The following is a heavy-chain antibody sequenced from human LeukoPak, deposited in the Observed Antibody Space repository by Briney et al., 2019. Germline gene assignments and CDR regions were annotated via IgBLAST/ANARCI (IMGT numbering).Heavy chain of an antibody. CDR3: ASRGTVRSGLDV. CDR2: IRSKANHYAT. J-gene: IGHJ6*04. D-gene: IGHD3-16*01. V-gene: IGHV3-73*01. Sequence: GGSLRLFRAAFGFTLIVSTMHGVRQPSGEGLEWDCRIRSKANHYATADSASLKGRFTISRGYSKWTVYLRVNSLKTKVTAVYYCASRGTVRSGLDVWGKGTTVTVSS. CDR1: GFTLIVST.